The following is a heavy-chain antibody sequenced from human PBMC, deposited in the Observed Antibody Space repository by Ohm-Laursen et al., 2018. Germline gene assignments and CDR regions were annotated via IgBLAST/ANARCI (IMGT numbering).Heavy chain of an antibody. CDR3: ARRATNWYFDL. Sequence: SETLSPTCSVPGGSISRYYWNWIRQPPGKGLEWIGYIYYSGSTNYNPSLKSRVTISADTSNNQFSLKLTSVTAADTAVYYCARRATNWYFDLWGRGTLVTVSS. J-gene: IGHJ2*01. CDR2: IYYSGST. CDR1: GGSISRYY. V-gene: IGHV4-59*08.